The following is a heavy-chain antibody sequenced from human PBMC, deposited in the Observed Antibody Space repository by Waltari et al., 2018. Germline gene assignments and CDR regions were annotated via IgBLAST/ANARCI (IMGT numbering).Heavy chain of an antibody. CDR3: AIYSSGWYP. Sequence: QVQLVQSGAEVKKPGASVKVSCKASGNTFTSYYVHWVRQAPGQGLEWMGLINPRGGNTTYAQQFQGRVTMTGDTSTSRVYMELSSLRSEDTAVYYCAIYSSGWYPWGQGTLVTVSS. CDR1: GNTFTSYY. CDR2: INPRGGNT. J-gene: IGHJ5*02. D-gene: IGHD6-19*01. V-gene: IGHV1-46*01.